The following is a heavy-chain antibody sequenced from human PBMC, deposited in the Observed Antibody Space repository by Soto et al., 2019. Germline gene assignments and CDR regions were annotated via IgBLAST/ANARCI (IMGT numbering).Heavy chain of an antibody. J-gene: IGHJ4*02. D-gene: IGHD6-19*01. CDR2: MNPNSGNT. Sequence: ASVKVSCKASGYTFTSYDINWVRQATGQGLEWMGWMNPNSGNTGYAQKFQGRVTMTRNTSISTAYMELSSLRSEDTAVYYCARVAYSSGWHLDYWGQGTLVTVSS. CDR3: ARVAYSSGWHLDY. CDR1: GYTFTSYD. V-gene: IGHV1-8*01.